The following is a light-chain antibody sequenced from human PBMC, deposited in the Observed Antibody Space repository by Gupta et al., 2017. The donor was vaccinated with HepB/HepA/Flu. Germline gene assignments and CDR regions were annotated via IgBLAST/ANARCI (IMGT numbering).Light chain of an antibody. CDR1: QSVLYSSNNKNY. CDR2: WAS. Sequence: DIVMTQSPDSLARSLGERATINCKSSQSVLYSSNNKNYLAWYQQRPGQPPKLLIYWASTRESGVPNRFSGSWSGTDFTLAINGQQADDVAVYYCQQLYRTPYTFGPGTKLEIK. J-gene: IGKJ2*01. CDR3: QQLYRTPYT. V-gene: IGKV4-1*01.